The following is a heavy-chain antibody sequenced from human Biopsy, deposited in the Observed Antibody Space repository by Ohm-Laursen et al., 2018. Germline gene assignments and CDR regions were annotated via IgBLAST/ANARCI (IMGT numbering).Heavy chain of an antibody. CDR3: AKRGVERGRPLAY. D-gene: IGHD1-1*01. V-gene: IGHV1-69*13. J-gene: IGHJ4*02. Sequence: GASVKASCKASGGTFSSFGISWVRQAPGQGLEWMGEINSMFGTTNYAQTFQGRVTITADESTSTAYMEVGSLRSEDTAVYYCAKRGVERGRPLAYWGQGTLVTVSS. CDR2: INSMFGTT. CDR1: GGTFSSFG.